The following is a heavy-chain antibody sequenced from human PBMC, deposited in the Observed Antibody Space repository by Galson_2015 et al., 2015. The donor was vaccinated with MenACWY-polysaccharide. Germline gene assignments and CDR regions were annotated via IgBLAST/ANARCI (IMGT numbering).Heavy chain of an antibody. CDR1: GYSFSTFW. D-gene: IGHD3-3*01. J-gene: IGHJ4*02. Sequence: SGAEVKKPGESLKISCKGSGYSFSTFWIGWVRQAPGKGLEWVAVMSYDGSNKHYADSVKGRFTISRDNSKNTLYLQLNSLRAEDTAVYYCAKPALSNDDVWSGYWVGNWGQGTLVTVSS. CDR3: AKPALSNDDVWSGYWVGN. V-gene: IGHV3-30*18. CDR2: MSYDGSNK.